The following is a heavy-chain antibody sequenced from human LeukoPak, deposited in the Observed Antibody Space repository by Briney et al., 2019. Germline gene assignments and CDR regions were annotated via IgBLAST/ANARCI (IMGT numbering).Heavy chain of an antibody. Sequence: GGSLRLSCAASGFTFSSYAMSWVRQAPGKGLEWVASISSSGSYIYYADSVKGRITISRDNAKNSLYLQMNSLRAEDTAVYYCARVGLQTGYYYYYMDVWGKGTTVTVSS. CDR1: GFTFSSYA. CDR3: ARVGLQTGYYYYYMDV. J-gene: IGHJ6*03. CDR2: ISSSGSYI. D-gene: IGHD1-14*01. V-gene: IGHV3-21*06.